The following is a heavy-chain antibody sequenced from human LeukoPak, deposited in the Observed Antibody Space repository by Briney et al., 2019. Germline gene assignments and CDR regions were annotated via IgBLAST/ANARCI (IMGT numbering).Heavy chain of an antibody. Sequence: ASVKVSCKASGYTFTSYGISWVRQAPGQGLEWMGWNSAYNGNTNYAQTLQVRVTMTTDTSTSTAYMELRSLRSDDTAVYYCAFLNSIRGYSFDYWGQGPLVTVSS. J-gene: IGHJ4*02. V-gene: IGHV1-18*01. CDR1: GYTFTSYG. D-gene: IGHD3-3*02. CDR2: NSAYNGNT. CDR3: AFLNSIRGYSFDY.